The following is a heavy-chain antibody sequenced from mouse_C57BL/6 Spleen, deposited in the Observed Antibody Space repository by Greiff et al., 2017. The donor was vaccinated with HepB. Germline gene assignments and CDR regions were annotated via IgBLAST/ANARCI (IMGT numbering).Heavy chain of an antibody. V-gene: IGHV1-15*01. J-gene: IGHJ2*01. D-gene: IGHD1-1*01. CDR3: TRRDYYYGSSGLYFDY. CDR2: IDPETGGT. CDR1: GYTFTDYE. Sequence: QVQLQQSGAELVRPGASVTLSCKASGYTFTDYEMHWVKQTPVHGLEWIGAIDPETGGTAYNQKFKGKAILIEDKSSSTAYMELRSLTSEDAAVYYCTRRDYYYGSSGLYFDYWGQGTTLTVSS.